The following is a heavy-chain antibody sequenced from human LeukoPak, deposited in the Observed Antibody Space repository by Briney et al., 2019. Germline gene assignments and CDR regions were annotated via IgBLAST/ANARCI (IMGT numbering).Heavy chain of an antibody. CDR1: GGTFSSYA. V-gene: IGHV1-69*01. CDR3: ARVQYPYCTNGVCYHSFDY. J-gene: IGHJ4*02. Sequence: ASVKVSCKASGGTFSSYAISWVRQAPGQGLEWMGGIIPIFGTANYAQKFQGRVTITADESTSTAYMELSSLRSEDTAVYYCARVQYPYCTNGVCYHSFDYWGQGTLVTVSS. D-gene: IGHD2-8*01. CDR2: IIPIFGTA.